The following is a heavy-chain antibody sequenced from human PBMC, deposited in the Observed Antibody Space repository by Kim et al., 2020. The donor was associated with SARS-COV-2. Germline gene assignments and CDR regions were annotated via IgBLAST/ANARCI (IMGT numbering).Heavy chain of an antibody. J-gene: IGHJ4*02. V-gene: IGHV4-59*01. D-gene: IGHD3-22*01. CDR2: SSGST. CDR3: ASSGYLY. Sequence: SSGSTNYNPACRSRVTISVDTSKNQFSLKLSSVTAADTAVYYCASSGYLYWGQGTLVTVSS.